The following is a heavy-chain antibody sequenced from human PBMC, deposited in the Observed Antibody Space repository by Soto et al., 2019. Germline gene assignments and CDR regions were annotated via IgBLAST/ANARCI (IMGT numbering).Heavy chain of an antibody. D-gene: IGHD6-19*01. CDR2: TDYSGNT. V-gene: IGHV4-59*08. Sequence: QVQLQESGPGLVRPSETLSLTCTVSSDSISSYYWIWIRQSPGKGLEWIGYTDYSGNTNYNPSPKGRVTVSGDTSKSQFSLRLSSVTAADTAVYYCARAVGDTLYFLEYWGQGTLVTVSS. CDR1: SDSISSYY. CDR3: ARAVGDTLYFLEY. J-gene: IGHJ4*02.